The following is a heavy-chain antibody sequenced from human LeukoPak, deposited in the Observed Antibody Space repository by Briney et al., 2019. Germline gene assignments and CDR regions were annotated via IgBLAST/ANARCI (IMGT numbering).Heavy chain of an antibody. D-gene: IGHD6-13*01. CDR3: AKAGGSSWIDY. CDR1: GFTFSSYG. V-gene: IGHV3-30*18. Sequence: GRSLRLSCAASGFTFSSYGMHWVRQAPGKGLEWVAVISYDGSNKYYADSVKGRFTISRVNSKNTLYLQMNSLRAEDTAVYYCAKAGGSSWIDYWGQGTLVTVSS. CDR2: ISYDGSNK. J-gene: IGHJ4*02.